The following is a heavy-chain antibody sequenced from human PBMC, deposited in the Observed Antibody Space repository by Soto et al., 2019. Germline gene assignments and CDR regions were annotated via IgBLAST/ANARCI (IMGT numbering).Heavy chain of an antibody. Sequence: SETLSLTCAVYGGSFSGYYWSWIRQPPGKGLEWIGEINHSGSTNYNPSLKSRVTISVDTSKNQFSLKLSSVTAADTAVYYCARGGVRITMVRGVIRHNWFDPWGQVTLVTVSS. D-gene: IGHD3-10*01. CDR2: INHSGST. V-gene: IGHV4-34*01. J-gene: IGHJ5*02. CDR3: ARGGVRITMVRGVIRHNWFDP. CDR1: GGSFSGYY.